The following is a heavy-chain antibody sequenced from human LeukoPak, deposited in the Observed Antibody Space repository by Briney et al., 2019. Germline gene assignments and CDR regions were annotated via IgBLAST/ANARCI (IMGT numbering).Heavy chain of an antibody. CDR3: VREDSRGAFDI. CDR2: ISTSGSVT. Sequence: GGSLRLSCGASGFTFSDSFMSWIRQPRGKWLEWLSYISTSGSVTDYADSVKGRFTISRDKAKKLVYLELKSLRAEDTALYYCVREDSRGAFDIWGQGTMVIVSS. D-gene: IGHD2-15*01. CDR1: GFTFSDSF. J-gene: IGHJ3*02. V-gene: IGHV3-11*04.